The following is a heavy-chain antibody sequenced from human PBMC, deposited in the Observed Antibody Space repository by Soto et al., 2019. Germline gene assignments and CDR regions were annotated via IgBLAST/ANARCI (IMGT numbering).Heavy chain of an antibody. CDR1: GGSFNRHT. J-gene: IGHJ5*02. CDR3: ARDMAAAGTVRTRKTPPDWFDP. V-gene: IGHV1-69*01. Sequence: QVQLVQSGAEVRKPGSSVRVSCKASGGSFNRHTISWVRQAPGQGLEWMGGIIPIFGTANYAQKFQGRVTITADESTSTAYMELSSLRSEDTAVYYCARDMAAAGTVRTRKTPPDWFDPWGQGTLVTVSS. CDR2: IIPIFGTA. D-gene: IGHD6-13*01.